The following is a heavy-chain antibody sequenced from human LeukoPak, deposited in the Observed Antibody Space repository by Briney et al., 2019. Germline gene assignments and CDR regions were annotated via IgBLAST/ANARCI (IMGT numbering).Heavy chain of an antibody. Sequence: SETLSLTCTVSGGSISSSSYYWGWIRQPPGKGLEWIGSIYYSRSTYYNPSLKSRVTISVDTSKNQFSLKLSSVTAADTAVYYCASYDSSGYYFLDYWGQGTLVTVSS. J-gene: IGHJ4*02. CDR3: ASYDSSGYYFLDY. D-gene: IGHD3-22*01. CDR1: GGSISSSSYY. V-gene: IGHV4-39*01. CDR2: IYYSRST.